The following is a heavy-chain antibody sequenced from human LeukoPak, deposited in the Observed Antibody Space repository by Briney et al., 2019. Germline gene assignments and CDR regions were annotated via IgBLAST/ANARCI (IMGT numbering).Heavy chain of an antibody. V-gene: IGHV1-8*03. CDR3: ARDVDIVVVPAEDY. CDR1: GYTFTRYD. D-gene: IGHD2-2*01. CDR2: INPKSGNT. Sequence: ASVKVSCKASGYTFTRYDINWVRQATGQGLEWMGWINPKSGNTGYAQKFQGRVTITRDTSISTVYMELSSLRSEDTAVYFCARDVDIVVVPAEDYWGQGTLVTVSS. J-gene: IGHJ4*02.